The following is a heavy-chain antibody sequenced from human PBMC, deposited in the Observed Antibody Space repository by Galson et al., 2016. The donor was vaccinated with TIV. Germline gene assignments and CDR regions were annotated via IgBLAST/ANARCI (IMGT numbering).Heavy chain of an antibody. Sequence: SLRLSCAASGFTFNSYWMHWVRQPPGKGLVWVSGINGDGSSTKYADSVKGRFTISRDNAENTVYLQMNSLRVEDTAVYFCANIGSGWYEFDSWGQGTLVTVSS. V-gene: IGHV3-74*01. D-gene: IGHD6-19*01. CDR2: INGDGSST. J-gene: IGHJ4*02. CDR1: GFTFNSYW. CDR3: ANIGSGWYEFDS.